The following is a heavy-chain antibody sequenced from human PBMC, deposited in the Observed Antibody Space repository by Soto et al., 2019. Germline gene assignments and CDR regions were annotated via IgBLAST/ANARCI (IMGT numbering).Heavy chain of an antibody. CDR1: GGSISNFY. J-gene: IGHJ6*03. CDR2: VYYTGST. Sequence: SETLSLTCTVSGGSISNFYWSWIRQPPGKGLEWIGYVYYTGSTSYNPSLKRRVTFSADSSRGQFSLRLNSVTAADTAVYYCARTVLGPDLLAVSFVYYYYHMVVSGQASSVTVSS. D-gene: IGHD3-9*01. CDR3: ARTVLGPDLLAVSFVYYYYHMVV. V-gene: IGHV4-59*08.